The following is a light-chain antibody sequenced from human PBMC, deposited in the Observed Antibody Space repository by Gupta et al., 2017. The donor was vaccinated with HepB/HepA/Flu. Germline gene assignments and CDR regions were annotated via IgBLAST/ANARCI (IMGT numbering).Light chain of an antibody. CDR2: DAS. Sequence: DILMTQSPSSLSASVGDRVTITCQASQDISNYLNWYQQKPGKAPKLLIYDASNLETGVPSRFSGSGSGTDFTFTISSLQPEDIATYYCQQYDNLLITFGQGTRLEIK. CDR1: QDISNY. J-gene: IGKJ5*01. CDR3: QQYDNLLIT. V-gene: IGKV1-33*01.